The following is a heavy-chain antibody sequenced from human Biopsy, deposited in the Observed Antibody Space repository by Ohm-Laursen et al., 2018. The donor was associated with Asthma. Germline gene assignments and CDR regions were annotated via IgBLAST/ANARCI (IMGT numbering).Heavy chain of an antibody. J-gene: IGHJ3*02. CDR1: GFSFNSYG. CDR2: MSFDGRQT. Sequence: SLRLPCAAIGFSFNSYGMHWVRQAPGKGLEWVAVMSFDGRQTYYADSVKGRFTISRDNSKNTLYLQMNSLRAEDTAVYYCAKERYYDFWSGYPIWGQGTMVTVSS. CDR3: AKERYYDFWSGYPI. D-gene: IGHD3-3*01. V-gene: IGHV3-30*18.